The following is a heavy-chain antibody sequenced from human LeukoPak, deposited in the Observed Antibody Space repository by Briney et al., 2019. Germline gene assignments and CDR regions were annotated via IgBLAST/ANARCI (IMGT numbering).Heavy chain of an antibody. CDR3: ARMGQQLASDYYYYMDV. CDR2: INWNGGST. D-gene: IGHD6-13*01. CDR1: GFTFDDYG. Sequence: GGSLRLSCAASGFTFDDYGMSWVRQAPGKGLEWVSGINWNGGSTGYADSVKGRFTISRDNAKNSLYLQMNSLRAKDTALYYCARMGQQLASDYYYYMDVWGKGTTVTVSS. J-gene: IGHJ6*03. V-gene: IGHV3-20*04.